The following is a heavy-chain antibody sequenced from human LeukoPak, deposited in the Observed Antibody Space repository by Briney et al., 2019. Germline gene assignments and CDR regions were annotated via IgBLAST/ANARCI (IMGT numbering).Heavy chain of an antibody. D-gene: IGHD3-10*01. CDR2: IYTSGST. V-gene: IGHV4-61*02. CDR1: GGSISSGSYY. J-gene: IGHJ4*02. CDR3: ASSTYYGSGSLDY. Sequence: PSQTLSLTCTVSGGSISSGSYYWSWIRQPAGKGLEWIGRIYTSGSTNYNPSLKSRVTMSVDTSKNQFSLKLSSVTAADTAVYYCASSTYYGSGSLDYWGQGTLVTVSS.